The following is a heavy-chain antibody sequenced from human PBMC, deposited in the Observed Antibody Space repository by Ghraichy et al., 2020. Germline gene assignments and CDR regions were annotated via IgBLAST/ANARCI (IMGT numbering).Heavy chain of an antibody. CDR3: ARHCDSYVAPRLEY. D-gene: IGHD2/OR15-2a*01. Sequence: SETLSLTCTVSGDSISGYYWSWIRQPPGKGLEWIGYIYYRGSSNYNPSLKSRVTISVDTAENQISLKLSSVTAADTAVYYCARHCDSYVAPRLEYWGQGTRVTVSS. CDR2: IYYRGSS. V-gene: IGHV4-59*01. CDR1: GDSISGYY. J-gene: IGHJ4*02.